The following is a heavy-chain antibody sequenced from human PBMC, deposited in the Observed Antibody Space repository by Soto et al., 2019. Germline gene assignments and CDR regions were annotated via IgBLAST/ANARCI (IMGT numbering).Heavy chain of an antibody. CDR1: GGSISSSSYY. CDR3: ARRERYGAIVATQTPGWFDP. D-gene: IGHD5-12*01. J-gene: IGHJ5*02. V-gene: IGHV4-39*01. Sequence: PSETLSLTCTVSGGSISSSSYYWGWIRQPPGKGLEWIGSIYYSGSTYYNPSLKSRVTISVDTSKNQFSLKLSSVTAADTAVYYCARRERYGAIVATQTPGWFDPWGQGTLGTVSS. CDR2: IYYSGST.